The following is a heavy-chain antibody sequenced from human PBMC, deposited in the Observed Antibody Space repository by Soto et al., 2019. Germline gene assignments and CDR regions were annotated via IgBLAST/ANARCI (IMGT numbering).Heavy chain of an antibody. Sequence: ASVKVSCKASGYTFTSYGISWVRQAPGQGLEWMRGIIPIFGTANYEQKYQGRVTITADESTSTAYMELSSLRSEATAVYYCARLTVTTMLYGMDVWGQGNTVTVS. CDR1: GYTFTSYG. CDR2: IIPIFGTA. J-gene: IGHJ6*02. CDR3: ARLTVTTMLYGMDV. V-gene: IGHV1-69*13. D-gene: IGHD4-17*01.